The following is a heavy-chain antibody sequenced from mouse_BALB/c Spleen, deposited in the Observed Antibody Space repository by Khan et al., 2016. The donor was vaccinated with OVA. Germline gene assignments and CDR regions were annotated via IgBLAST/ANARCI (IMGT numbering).Heavy chain of an antibody. Sequence: EVKLLESGPDLVKPSQSLSLTCTVTGYSITSGYSWHWIRQFPGNKLDWLGSIYFSGSINYNPSLKSRIATTRDACKNEFLLQLKSVTTEDTATYYCGRDSYYMYDWGQGASVTASS. J-gene: IGHJ4*01. D-gene: IGHD2-12*01. CDR2: IYFSGSI. CDR1: GYSITSGYS. CDR3: GRDSYYMYD. V-gene: IGHV3-1*02.